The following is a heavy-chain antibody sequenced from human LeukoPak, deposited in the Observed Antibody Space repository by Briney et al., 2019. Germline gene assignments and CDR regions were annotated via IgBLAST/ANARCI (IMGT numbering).Heavy chain of an antibody. CDR2: ISSSSSTI. CDR1: GFTFSSYS. V-gene: IGHV3-48*01. J-gene: IGHJ6*02. D-gene: IGHD6-19*01. Sequence: GGSLRLSCAASGFTFSSYSMNWVRQAPGKELEWVSYISSSSSTIYYADSVKGRFTISRDNAKNSLYLQMNSLRAEDTAVYYCARVYSSGYYYYYGMDVWGQGTTVTVSS. CDR3: ARVYSSGYYYYYGMDV.